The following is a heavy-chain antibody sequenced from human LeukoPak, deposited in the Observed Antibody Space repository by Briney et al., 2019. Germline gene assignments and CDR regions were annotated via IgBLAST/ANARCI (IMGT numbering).Heavy chain of an antibody. CDR2: INPNSGGT. CDR1: GYTFTGYY. J-gene: IGHJ3*02. V-gene: IGHV1-2*02. CDR3: ATDPNGYAFDI. Sequence: ASVKVSCKASGYTFTGYYMHWVRQAPGQGLEWMGWINPNSGGTNYAQKFQGRVTMTRDTSISTAYMELSSLRSEDTAVYYCATDPNGYAFDIWGQGTMVTVSS.